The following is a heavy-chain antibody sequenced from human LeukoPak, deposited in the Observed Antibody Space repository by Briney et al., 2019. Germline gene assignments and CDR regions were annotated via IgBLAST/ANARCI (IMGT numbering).Heavy chain of an antibody. J-gene: IGHJ4*02. D-gene: IGHD6-13*01. V-gene: IGHV3-23*01. CDR3: AKTRPLDSSSWSHGDY. Sequence: GGSLRLSCAASGFTFSSYGMSWVRQAPGKGLECVSAISGSGGSTYYADSVKGRFTISRDNSKNRLYLQMNSLRAGGTAVYYCAKTRPLDSSSWSHGDYWGQGTLVTVSS. CDR2: ISGSGGST. CDR1: GFTFSSYG.